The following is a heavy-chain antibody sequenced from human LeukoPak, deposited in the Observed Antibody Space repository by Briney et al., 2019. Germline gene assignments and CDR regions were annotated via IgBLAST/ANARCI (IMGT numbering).Heavy chain of an antibody. D-gene: IGHD4-17*01. J-gene: IGHJ4*02. CDR2: ISSSGSTM. CDR3: ARVRVTVTTLDY. Sequence: PGGSLRLSCAASGFTFSSYEVNWVRHAPGKGLEWVSYISSSGSTMYYADSVKGRFTVSRDSAKNSLFLQMNSLRAEDTAVYYCARVRVTVTTLDYWGQGALVTVSS. CDR1: GFTFSSYE. V-gene: IGHV3-48*03.